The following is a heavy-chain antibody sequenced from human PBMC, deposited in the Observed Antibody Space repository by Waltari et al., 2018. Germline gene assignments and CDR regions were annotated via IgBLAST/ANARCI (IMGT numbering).Heavy chain of an antibody. V-gene: IGHV3-53*01. J-gene: IGHJ4*02. CDR3: TSDHGLSWPLD. CDR2: IYRGGET. CDR1: GVIVSNNY. Sequence: EVQLVESGGGLVQQGRSLRLYCPASGVIVSNNYMSWVRQPPGKGLEWVSVIYRGGETYYADSVKGRFTISRDNSKNTLELQMNNVRAEDTAVYYCTSDHGLSWPLDWGQGTMVTVSS. D-gene: IGHD6-13*01.